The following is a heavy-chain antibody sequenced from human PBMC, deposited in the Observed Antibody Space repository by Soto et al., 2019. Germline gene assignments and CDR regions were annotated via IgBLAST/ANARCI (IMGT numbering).Heavy chain of an antibody. V-gene: IGHV4-59*01. CDR1: GGSISSYY. CDR3: ARGPKVAASYYYGMDV. D-gene: IGHD2-15*01. CDR2: IHDSGST. Sequence: PSETLSLTCTVSGGSISSYYWSWIRQPPGKALEWLGSIHDSGSTNYNPSLKSRVTVSGNMSKNQFSLKLSSVTAADTAVYYCARGPKVAASYYYGMDVWGQGTTVTVSS. J-gene: IGHJ6*02.